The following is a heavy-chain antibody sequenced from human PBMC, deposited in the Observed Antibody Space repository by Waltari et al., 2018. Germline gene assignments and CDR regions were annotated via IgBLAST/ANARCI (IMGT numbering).Heavy chain of an antibody. CDR3: AREDGLRIDY. D-gene: IGHD2-21*02. V-gene: IGHV4-38-2*02. Sequence: QVHLQESGPGLVKPSETLSLTCDVSSYPITSGYYWGWIRQPPGKGLEWFGSIYHRGDTYYNPSRRSRVTISVDTSKNQFSLRLRSVTAADTAIYFCAREDGLRIDYWGQGALVTVSS. CDR1: SYPITSGYY. J-gene: IGHJ4*02. CDR2: IYHRGDT.